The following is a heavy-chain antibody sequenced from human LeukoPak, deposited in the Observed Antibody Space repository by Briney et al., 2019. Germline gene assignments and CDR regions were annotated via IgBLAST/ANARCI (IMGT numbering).Heavy chain of an antibody. CDR1: GGTFSSYA. D-gene: IGHD6-13*01. V-gene: IGHV1-69*05. CDR3: ARVAIAAAHNWFDP. Sequence: GASVKVSCKASGGTFSSYAISWVRQAPGQGLEWMGRIIPIFGTANYAQKFQGRVTITTDESTSTAYMELSSLRSEDTAVYYCARVAIAAAHNWFDPWGQGTLVTVSS. CDR2: IIPIFGTA. J-gene: IGHJ5*02.